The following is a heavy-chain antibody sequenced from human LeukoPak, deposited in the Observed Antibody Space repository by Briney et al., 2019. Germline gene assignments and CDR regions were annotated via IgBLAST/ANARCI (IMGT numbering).Heavy chain of an antibody. Sequence: PGGSLRLSCAASGLTFSSYSMNWVRQAPGKGLEWVSSISSSSSYIYYADSAKGRFTISRDNAKNSLYLQMNSLRAEDTAVYYCARESRVGGDAFDIWGQGTMVTVSS. CDR2: ISSSSSYI. V-gene: IGHV3-21*01. CDR1: GLTFSSYS. J-gene: IGHJ3*02. D-gene: IGHD1-26*01. CDR3: ARESRVGGDAFDI.